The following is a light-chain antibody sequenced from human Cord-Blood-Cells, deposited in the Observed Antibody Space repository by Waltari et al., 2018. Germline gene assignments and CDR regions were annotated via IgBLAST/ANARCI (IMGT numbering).Light chain of an antibody. CDR1: QSVSSSY. J-gene: IGKJ2*03. CDR2: GAS. V-gene: IGKV3-20*01. Sequence: EIVLTQSPGTLSLSPGERATVSCRASQSVSSSYLAWYQQKPGQAPRLLIDGASSRATAIPDRFSGSGSGTDFTLTISRLEPEDFVMYYCQQYGSLTYS. CDR3: QQYGSLTYS.